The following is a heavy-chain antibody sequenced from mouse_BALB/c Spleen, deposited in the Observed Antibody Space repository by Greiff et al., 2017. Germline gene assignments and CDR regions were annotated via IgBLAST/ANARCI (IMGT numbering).Heavy chain of an antibody. D-gene: IGHD4-1*01. V-gene: IGHV2-2*02. J-gene: IGHJ4*01. CDR3: ARRGGTDYYAMDY. CDR1: GFSLTSYG. CDR2: IWSGGST. Sequence: VKLQESGPGLVQPSQSLSITCTVSGFSLTSYGVHWVRQSPGKGLEWLGVIWSGGSTDYNAAFISRLSISKDNSKSQVFFKMNSLQANDTAIYYCARRGGTDYYAMDYWGQGTSVTVSS.